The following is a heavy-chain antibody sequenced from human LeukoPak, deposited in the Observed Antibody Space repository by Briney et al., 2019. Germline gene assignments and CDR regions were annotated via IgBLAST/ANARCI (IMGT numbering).Heavy chain of an antibody. D-gene: IGHD3/OR15-3a*01. CDR3: ARGSGTGYYTTHRTYYYYYGMDV. Sequence: GGSLRLSCAASGFTVSSNYMSWVRQAPGKGLEWVSVIYSGGSTYYADSVKGRFTISRDNSKNTLYLQMNSLRAEDTAVYYCARGSGTGYYTTHRTYYYYYGMDVWGQGTTVTVSS. V-gene: IGHV3-53*01. J-gene: IGHJ6*02. CDR1: GFTVSSNY. CDR2: IYSGGST.